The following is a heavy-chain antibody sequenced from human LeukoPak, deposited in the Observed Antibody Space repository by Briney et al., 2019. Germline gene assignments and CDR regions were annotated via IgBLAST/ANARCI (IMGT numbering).Heavy chain of an antibody. CDR3: AKERGYGSGSYDY. D-gene: IGHD3-10*01. Sequence: GGSLRLSCAASGFTFSSYWMSWVRQAPGKGLEWVANIKQDGSEKYYVDSVKGRFTISRDNAKNSLYLQMNSLRAEDTAVYYCAKERGYGSGSYDYWGQGTLVTVSS. CDR2: IKQDGSEK. V-gene: IGHV3-7*03. J-gene: IGHJ4*02. CDR1: GFTFSSYW.